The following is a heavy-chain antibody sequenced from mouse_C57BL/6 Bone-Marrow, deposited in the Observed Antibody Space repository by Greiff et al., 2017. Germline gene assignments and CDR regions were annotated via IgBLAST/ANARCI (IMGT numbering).Heavy chain of an antibody. CDR2: IDPSDSYT. J-gene: IGHJ2*01. V-gene: IGHV1-59*01. Sequence: QVQLQQPGAELVRPGTSVKLSCKASGYTFTSYWMHWVKQRPGQGLEWIGVIDPSDSYTNYNQKFKGKATLTVDTSSSTAYMQLSSLTSEDSAVYYCARERVITAVVYFDYWGQGTTLTVSS. CDR3: ARERVITAVVYFDY. D-gene: IGHD1-1*01. CDR1: GYTFTSYW.